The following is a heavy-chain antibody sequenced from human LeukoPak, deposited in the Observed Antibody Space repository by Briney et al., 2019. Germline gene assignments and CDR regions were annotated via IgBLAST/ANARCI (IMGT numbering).Heavy chain of an antibody. Sequence: PGGSLRLSCAASGFTFSNYWMHWVRQAREKGLVWVSSINSDGSSTIYADSVKGRFTISRDNAKNMLYLQMNSLRAEDTAVYYCARDRAHSFDYWGQGTLVTVST. CDR3: ARDRAHSFDY. J-gene: IGHJ4*02. V-gene: IGHV3-74*01. CDR2: INSDGSST. CDR1: GFTFSNYW. D-gene: IGHD3-10*01.